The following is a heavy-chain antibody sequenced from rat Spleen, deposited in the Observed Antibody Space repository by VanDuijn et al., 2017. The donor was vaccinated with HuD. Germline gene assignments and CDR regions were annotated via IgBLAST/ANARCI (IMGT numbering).Heavy chain of an antibody. Sequence: QVQLQQSGAELAKPGSSVKISCKASGYTFTSYYISWIKQTTGQGLEYIGYINTGSGGTNYNEKLKGKATLTVDKSSSPAFMQLSSLTPDDSAVYYCARWDYGGYSLYWYFDFWGPGTMVTVSS. CDR1: GYTFTSYY. CDR3: ARWDYGGYSLYWYFDF. J-gene: IGHJ1*01. CDR2: INTGSGGT. V-gene: IGHV1-43*01. D-gene: IGHD1-11*01.